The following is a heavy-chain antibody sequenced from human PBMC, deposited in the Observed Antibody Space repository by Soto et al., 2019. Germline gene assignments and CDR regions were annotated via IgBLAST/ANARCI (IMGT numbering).Heavy chain of an antibody. CDR1: GFTFSSYA. J-gene: IGHJ4*02. CDR3: AKAEEEAAAATLDY. V-gene: IGHV3-23*01. CDR2: ISGSGGST. D-gene: IGHD6-13*01. Sequence: GGSLRLSCAASGFTFSSYAMSWVRQAPGKGLEWVSAISGSGGSTYYADSVKGRFTISRDNSKNTLYLQMNSLRAEDTAVYYFAKAEEEAAAATLDYWGQGTLVTVSS.